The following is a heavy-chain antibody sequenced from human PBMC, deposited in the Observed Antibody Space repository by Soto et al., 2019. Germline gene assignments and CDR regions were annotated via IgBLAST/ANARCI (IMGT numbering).Heavy chain of an antibody. CDR1: GGSFSGYY. CDR3: ARGGRWQLVRLYYYGMDV. Sequence: SETLSLTCAVYGGSFSGYYWSWIRQPPGKGLEWIGEINHSGSTNYNPSLKSRFTISVDTSKNQFSLKLSSVTAADTAVYYCARGGRWQLVRLYYYGMDVWGQGTTVTVSS. V-gene: IGHV4-34*01. J-gene: IGHJ6*02. CDR2: INHSGST. D-gene: IGHD6-13*01.